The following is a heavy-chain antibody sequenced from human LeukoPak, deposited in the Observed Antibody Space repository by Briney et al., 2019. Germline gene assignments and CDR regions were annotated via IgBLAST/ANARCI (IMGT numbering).Heavy chain of an antibody. V-gene: IGHV1-8*01. D-gene: IGHD6-6*01. J-gene: IGHJ3*02. Sequence: ASVTVSCKASGYTFTSYDINWVRQATGQGLEWMGWMNPNSGNTGYAQKFQGRVTMTRNTSISTAYMELSSLRSEDTAVYYCARGVLGQLAHSDAFDIWGQGTMVTVSS. CDR1: GYTFTSYD. CDR2: MNPNSGNT. CDR3: ARGVLGQLAHSDAFDI.